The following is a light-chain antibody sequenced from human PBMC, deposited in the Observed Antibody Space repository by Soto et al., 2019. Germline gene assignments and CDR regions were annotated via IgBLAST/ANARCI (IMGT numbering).Light chain of an antibody. V-gene: IGLV2-23*01. CDR2: EDT. CDR3: SSYAGSTTYVV. J-gene: IGLJ2*01. Sequence: QSALTQPASVSGSPGQSITISCTGTSSDVGGYNLVSWYQQHPGKAPKLMIYEDTKRPSGVSNRFSGSKSGNTASLTISGLQAEDEADYYCSSYAGSTTYVVFGGGTKVTVL. CDR1: SSDVGGYNL.